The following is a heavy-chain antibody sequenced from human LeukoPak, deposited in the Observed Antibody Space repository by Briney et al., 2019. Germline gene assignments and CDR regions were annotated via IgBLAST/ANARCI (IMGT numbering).Heavy chain of an antibody. CDR2: FDPEDGET. J-gene: IGHJ4*02. CDR3: ARGEIDGPDFDQ. CDR1: GYTFSDYY. Sequence: GASVKVSCRGSGYTFSDYYMHWVRQAPGKGLEWMGGFDPEDGETIYAQKFQGRVTMTEDTSTDTAYMELSSLRSEDTAVYFCARGEIDGPDFDQWGQGTLVTVSS. V-gene: IGHV1-24*01. D-gene: IGHD5-24*01.